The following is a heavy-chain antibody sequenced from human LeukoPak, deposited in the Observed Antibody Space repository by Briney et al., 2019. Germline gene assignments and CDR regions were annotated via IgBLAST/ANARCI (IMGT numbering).Heavy chain of an antibody. CDR3: ARDAYNLNWFDP. Sequence: SETLSLTCTVSGGSISSSSYFWGWIRQPPGKGLEWIGSIYFAGGSYYNPSLKSRVTISVDTSKNQFSLRLGTVTAADTAVYYCARDAYNLNWFDPWGQGTLVTVSS. CDR1: GGSISSSSYF. J-gene: IGHJ5*02. D-gene: IGHD5-24*01. CDR2: IYFAGGS. V-gene: IGHV4-39*02.